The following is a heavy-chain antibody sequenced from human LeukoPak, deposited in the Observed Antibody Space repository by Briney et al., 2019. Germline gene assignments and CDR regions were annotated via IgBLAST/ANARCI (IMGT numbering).Heavy chain of an antibody. CDR1: GFTVRNNH. V-gene: IGHV3-53*01. D-gene: IGHD2-15*01. CDR2: IDSRDNT. CDR3: ARDRSGTFDY. Sequence: GGSLRLSCAASGFTVRNNHMSWVRQAPGKGLEWVSVIDSRDNTYHADSVKGRFTISRDNSRNTLYLQMNSLRAEDTAVYYCARDRSGTFDYWGQGTLVTVSS. J-gene: IGHJ4*02.